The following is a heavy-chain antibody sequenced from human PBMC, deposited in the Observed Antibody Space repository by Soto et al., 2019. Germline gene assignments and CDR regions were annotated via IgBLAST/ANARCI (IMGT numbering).Heavy chain of an antibody. V-gene: IGHV1-18*01. CDR3: ATAAYYDFWSGYPHPFGY. D-gene: IGHD3-3*01. Sequence: ASVKVSCKASGYTFTSYGISWVRQAPGQGLEWMGWISAYNGNTNYAQKLQGRVTMTTDTSTSTAYTELRSLRSDDTAVYYCATAAYYDFWSGYPHPFGYWGQGTLVTVSS. CDR2: ISAYNGNT. CDR1: GYTFTSYG. J-gene: IGHJ4*02.